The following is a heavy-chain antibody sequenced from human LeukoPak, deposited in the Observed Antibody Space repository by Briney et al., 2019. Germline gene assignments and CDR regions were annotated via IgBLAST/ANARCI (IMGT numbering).Heavy chain of an antibody. CDR1: GGSFSGYY. Sequence: SETLSLTCAVYGGSFSGYYWSWIRQPPGKGLEWIGEINHSGSTNYNPSLKSRVTISVDTSKNQFSLKLSSVTAADTAVYYCARGRPYSHFRFDPWGQGTLVAVSS. D-gene: IGHD2-15*01. CDR2: INHSGST. CDR3: ARGRPYSHFRFDP. J-gene: IGHJ5*02. V-gene: IGHV4-34*01.